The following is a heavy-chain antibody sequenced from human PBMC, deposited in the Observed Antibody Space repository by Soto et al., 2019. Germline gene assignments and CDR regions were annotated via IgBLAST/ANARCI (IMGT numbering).Heavy chain of an antibody. D-gene: IGHD3-9*01. CDR2: IYYSGST. V-gene: IGHV4-30-4*01. CDR1: GGSISSGDYY. J-gene: IGHJ6*02. CDR3: ARDLRYFDWNDYGMDV. Sequence: QVQLQESGPGLVKPSQTLSLTCTVSGGSISSGDYYWSWIRQPPGKGLEWIGYIYYSGSTYYNPSLKSRVTISVDTSKNQFSLKLSSVTAADTAVYYCARDLRYFDWNDYGMDVWGQGTTVTVSS.